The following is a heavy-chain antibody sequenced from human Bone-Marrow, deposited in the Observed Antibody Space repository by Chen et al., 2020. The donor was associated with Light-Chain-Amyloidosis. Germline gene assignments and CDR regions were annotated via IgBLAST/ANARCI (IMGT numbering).Heavy chain of an antibody. V-gene: IGHV5-51*01. CDR3: ARRRDCYNFEC. CDR1: GYTFPNYW. D-gene: IGHD2-15*01. CDR2: IYPNDSDA. J-gene: IGHJ4*02. Sequence: EVQLEQSGPEVKKPGESLKISCKGSGYTFPNYWIGWVRQMPGKGLEWMGVIYPNDSDARYSPSFEGQVTSSAYKSIATAYLQWRNVKASVTAMYYCARRRDCYNFECWGKRTLVTVSS.